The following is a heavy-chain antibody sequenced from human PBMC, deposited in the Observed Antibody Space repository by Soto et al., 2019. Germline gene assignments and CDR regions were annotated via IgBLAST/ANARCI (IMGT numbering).Heavy chain of an antibody. CDR3: ARQYVGSGYYPYYLAY. CDR2: IYYSGST. V-gene: IGHV4-39*01. D-gene: IGHD3-3*01. Sequence: PGKGQEWIGSIYYSGSTYYNPSLKSRVTISVDTSKNQFSLKLSSVTAADTAVYYCARQYVGSGYYPYYLAYWGHGTLVTVSS. J-gene: IGHJ4*01.